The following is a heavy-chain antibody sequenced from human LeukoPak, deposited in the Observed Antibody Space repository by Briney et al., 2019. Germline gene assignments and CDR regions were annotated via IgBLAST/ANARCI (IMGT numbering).Heavy chain of an antibody. Sequence: GGSLRLSCAASGFTFSSYSMNWVRQAPGKGLEGVSSISSSSSYIYYADSVKGRFTISRDNAKNSLYLQMNSLRAEDTAVYYCARSIAVAGTLTGGYWGQGTLVTVSS. D-gene: IGHD6-19*01. V-gene: IGHV3-21*01. CDR2: ISSSSSYI. CDR3: ARSIAVAGTLTGGY. J-gene: IGHJ4*02. CDR1: GFTFSSYS.